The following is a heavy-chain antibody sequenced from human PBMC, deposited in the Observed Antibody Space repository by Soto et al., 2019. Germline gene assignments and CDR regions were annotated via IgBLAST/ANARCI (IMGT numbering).Heavy chain of an antibody. V-gene: IGHV4-61*01. CDR3: ARDPGIAAAEFYYYYYGMDV. Sequence: PSETLSLTCTVSGGSVSSGSYYWSWIRQPPGKGLEWIGYIYYSGSTNYNPSLKSRVTISVDTSKNQFSLKLSSVTAADTAVYYCARDPGIAAAEFYYYYYGMDVWGQGTTVTVSS. CDR1: GGSVSSGSYY. D-gene: IGHD6-13*01. CDR2: IYYSGST. J-gene: IGHJ6*02.